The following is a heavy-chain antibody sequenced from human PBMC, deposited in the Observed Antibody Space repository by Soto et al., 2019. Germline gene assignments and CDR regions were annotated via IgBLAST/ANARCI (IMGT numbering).Heavy chain of an antibody. Sequence: EVQLVETGGGLIQPGGSLRLSCAASGFTVSSNYMSWVRQAPGKGLEWVSVIYSGGSTYYADSVKGRFTISRDNSKNTLYLQMNSLRAEDTAVYYCAREVSATNYYGMDVWGQGTTVTVSS. CDR1: GFTVSSNY. CDR3: AREVSATNYYGMDV. CDR2: IYSGGST. V-gene: IGHV3-53*02. J-gene: IGHJ6*02. D-gene: IGHD1-26*01.